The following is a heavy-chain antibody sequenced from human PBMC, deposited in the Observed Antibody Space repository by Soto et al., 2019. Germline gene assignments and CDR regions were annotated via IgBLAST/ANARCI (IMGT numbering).Heavy chain of an antibody. V-gene: IGHV4-34*01. CDR1: GGSFSGFH. Sequence: RSEALSLTCALYGGSFSGFHWSSIRYPPGKGLEWIGEINHSGSTNYNPSLKSRVTISVDTSKNQFSLKLSSVTAADTAVYYCARVLAARLYYWFDPWGQGTLVTVSS. CDR3: ARVLAARLYYWFDP. CDR2: INHSGST. D-gene: IGHD6-6*01. J-gene: IGHJ5*02.